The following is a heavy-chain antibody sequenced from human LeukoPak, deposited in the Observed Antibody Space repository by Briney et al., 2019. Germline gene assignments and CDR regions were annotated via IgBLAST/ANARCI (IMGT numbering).Heavy chain of an antibody. V-gene: IGHV3-33*08. CDR1: GFTFSYYA. Sequence: GRSLRLSCAASGFTFSYYAIHWVRQAPGKGLEWVAVIWYDGSNKYYADSVKGRFTISRDNSKNTLYLQMNSLRAEDTAVYYCARDRDYDYVWGSYRSHAFDIWGQGTMVTVSS. D-gene: IGHD3-16*02. J-gene: IGHJ3*02. CDR3: ARDRDYDYVWGSYRSHAFDI. CDR2: IWYDGSNK.